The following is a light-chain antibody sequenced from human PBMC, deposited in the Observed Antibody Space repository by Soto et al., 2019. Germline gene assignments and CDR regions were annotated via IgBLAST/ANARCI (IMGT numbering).Light chain of an antibody. CDR3: QQRSTGPPLS. V-gene: IGKV3-11*01. Sequence: EIEMTQSPATLSLAPGERVTLSCRASESVSSNLAWYQQRPGQAPRLLIYDASNRASGIPARFSGSGSGTDFTLTISSLEPEDFAVYYCQQRSTGPPLSFGVGTKVDIK. J-gene: IGKJ4*01. CDR1: ESVSSN. CDR2: DAS.